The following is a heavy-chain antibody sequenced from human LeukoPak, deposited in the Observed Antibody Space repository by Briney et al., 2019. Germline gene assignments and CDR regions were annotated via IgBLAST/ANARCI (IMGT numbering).Heavy chain of an antibody. CDR3: AKDRRWELLGNYYYGMDV. CDR1: GFTFSNYG. V-gene: IGHV3-30*18. Sequence: PGRSLRLSCAASGFTFSNYGMDWVRQAPGKGLEWVALISYDGSDKYYADSVKGRFTISRDNSKNTLYLQMNSLRVEDTAMYYCAKDRRWELLGNYYYGMDVWGQGTTVTVSS. D-gene: IGHD1-26*01. J-gene: IGHJ6*02. CDR2: ISYDGSDK.